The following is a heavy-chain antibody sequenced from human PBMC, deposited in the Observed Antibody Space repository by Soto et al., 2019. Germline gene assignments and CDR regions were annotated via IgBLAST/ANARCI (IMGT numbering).Heavy chain of an antibody. CDR1: GFTFSNYA. CDR3: AKAYFVWSSEQPYYFDY. CDR2: ISGSGGRS. Sequence: EVQLLDSGGGLVQPGGSLRLSCAASGFTFSNYAMTWVRQGPGKGLEWVSGISGSGGRSYYADSVKGRFSISRDNSKSTLYLPMNSPRAEDTAVYYCAKAYFVWSSEQPYYFDYWGQGTLVTVSS. V-gene: IGHV3-23*01. D-gene: IGHD3-16*01. J-gene: IGHJ4*02.